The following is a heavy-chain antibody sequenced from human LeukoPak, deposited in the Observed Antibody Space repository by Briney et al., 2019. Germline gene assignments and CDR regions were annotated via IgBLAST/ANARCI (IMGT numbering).Heavy chain of an antibody. CDR3: ARGLRLVAGRRGWFDP. CDR2: INHSGST. V-gene: IGHV4-34*01. D-gene: IGHD6-19*01. Sequence: PSETLSLTCAVYGGSFSGYYWSWIRQPPGKGLEWIGEINHSGSTNYNPSLKSRVTISVDTSKNQFSLKLSSVTAADTAVYYCARGLRLVAGRRGWFDPWGQGTLVTVSS. CDR1: GGSFSGYY. J-gene: IGHJ5*02.